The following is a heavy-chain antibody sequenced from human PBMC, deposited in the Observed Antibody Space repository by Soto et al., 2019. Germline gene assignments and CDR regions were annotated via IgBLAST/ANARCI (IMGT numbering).Heavy chain of an antibody. CDR3: ARGGPVRFLEWLPTPGPLDT. CDR2: INHSGST. J-gene: IGHJ5*02. Sequence: PSETLSLTCAVYGGSFSGYYWSWIRQPPGKGLDWIGEINHSGSTNYNPSLKSRVTISVDTSKNQFSLKLSSVTAADTAVYYCARGGPVRFLEWLPTPGPLDTWGQGTLVTVSS. D-gene: IGHD3-3*01. V-gene: IGHV4-34*01. CDR1: GGSFSGYY.